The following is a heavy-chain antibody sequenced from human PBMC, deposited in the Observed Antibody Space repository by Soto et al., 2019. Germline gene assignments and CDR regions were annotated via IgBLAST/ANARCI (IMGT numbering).Heavy chain of an antibody. CDR1: GGSISGYY. CDR2: MYNSERT. Sequence: SSETLSLTCTVSGGSISGYYWSWIRQPAGKGLEWIGRMYNSERTNYNPSLKSRVTMSMDTSKNQFSLKLTSVTAADTAVCFCAREPLAHSYFDLWGQGTLVTVSS. J-gene: IGHJ4*02. CDR3: AREPLAHSYFDL. V-gene: IGHV4-4*07.